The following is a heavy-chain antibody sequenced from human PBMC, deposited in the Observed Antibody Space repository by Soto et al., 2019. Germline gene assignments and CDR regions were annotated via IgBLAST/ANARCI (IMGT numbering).Heavy chain of an antibody. J-gene: IGHJ6*02. CDR2: IYSGGST. CDR3: ARDRITIFGVVRGDYYGMDV. V-gene: IGHV3-53*01. D-gene: IGHD3-3*01. CDR1: GFTVSSNY. Sequence: GGSLRLSCAASGFTVSSNYMSWVRHAPGKGLEWVSVIYSGGSTYYADSVKGRFTISRDNSKNTLYLQMNSQRAEDTAVYYCARDRITIFGVVRGDYYGMDVWGQGTTVTVSS.